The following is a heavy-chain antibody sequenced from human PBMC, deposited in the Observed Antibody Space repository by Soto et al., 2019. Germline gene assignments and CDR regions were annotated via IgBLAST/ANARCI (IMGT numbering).Heavy chain of an antibody. CDR2: INRSGRGA. V-gene: IGHV1-46*02. CDR3: STVESCGGDCYYFQH. J-gene: IGHJ1*01. Sequence: QVQLLQSGPEVKKSGASVKLSCTASGYTSKTHYLQWVREAPGQGLQWMGLINRSGRGALYAQKFQGRVALTMDTSTRTVFLEMNSLISADTSVYYCSTVESCGGDCYYFQHWCQGTVLTVSS. D-gene: IGHD2-21*01. CDR1: GYTSKTHY.